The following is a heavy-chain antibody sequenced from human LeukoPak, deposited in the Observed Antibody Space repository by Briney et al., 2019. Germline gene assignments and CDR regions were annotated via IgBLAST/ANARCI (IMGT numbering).Heavy chain of an antibody. D-gene: IGHD2-15*01. CDR2: IDWDDDK. CDR1: WFSLSTSGMR. CDR3: ARTLTTQGGFDI. Sequence: SGPALVKPTQTLTLTCTFSWFSLSTSGMRVSWIRQPPGKALERLAPIDWDDDKFYSTSLKTRLTISKDTSKNQVVLTIPNMDPVDTATYYCARTLTTQGGFDIWGQGTMVTVSS. V-gene: IGHV2-70*04. J-gene: IGHJ3*02.